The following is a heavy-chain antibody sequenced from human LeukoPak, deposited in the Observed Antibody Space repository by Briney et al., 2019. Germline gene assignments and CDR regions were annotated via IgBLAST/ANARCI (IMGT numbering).Heavy chain of an antibody. V-gene: IGHV3-23*01. Sequence: GGSLGLSCAASGFRFSTYAMSWVRQAPGKGLEWVSGISGSTGLTYYADSVKGRFTISRDNSKDTVHLQMNTLRAEDTAVYYCAKSDPLMTAAGIFDSWGQGTLVTVSS. CDR1: GFRFSTYA. D-gene: IGHD6-13*01. J-gene: IGHJ4*02. CDR2: ISGSTGLT. CDR3: AKSDPLMTAAGIFDS.